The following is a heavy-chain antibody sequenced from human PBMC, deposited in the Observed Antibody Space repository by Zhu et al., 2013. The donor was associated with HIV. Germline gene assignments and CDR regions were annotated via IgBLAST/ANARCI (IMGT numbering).Heavy chain of an antibody. Sequence: QVHLVQSGAEVKKPGASVKVSCKASGYAFTNYFLHWVRQAPGQGFEWLGWIDPRNGDTLYSPKFQGRVTMARDTSITTTYMELSWLRSDDTAVYYCARASRGYYGSGTYWGQGTLVTVSS. V-gene: IGHV1-2*02. J-gene: IGHJ4*02. CDR1: GYAFTNYF. CDR3: ARASRGYYGSGTY. CDR2: IDPRNGDT. D-gene: IGHD3-10*01.